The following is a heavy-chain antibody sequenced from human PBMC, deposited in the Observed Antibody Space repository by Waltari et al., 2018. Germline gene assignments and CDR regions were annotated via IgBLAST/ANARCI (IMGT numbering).Heavy chain of an antibody. D-gene: IGHD2-21*02. CDR3: ARIDVTSDFDY. CDR1: GYSISSGYY. V-gene: IGHV4-38-2*02. Sequence: QVQLQESGPGLVKPSETLSLTCTVSGYSISSGYYWGWSRQPPGKGLEWIGRIYHSGSTDYHPSLKSRVTISVDTSKNQFSLKLSSVTAADTAVYYCARIDVTSDFDYWGQGTLVTVSS. CDR2: IYHSGST. J-gene: IGHJ4*02.